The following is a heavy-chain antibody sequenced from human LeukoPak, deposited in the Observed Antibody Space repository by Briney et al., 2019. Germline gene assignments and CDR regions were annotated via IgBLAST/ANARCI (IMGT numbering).Heavy chain of an antibody. J-gene: IGHJ6*04. D-gene: IGHD3-10*01. V-gene: IGHV4-59*01. CDR1: GGSISSYY. CDR2: IHYSGST. Sequence: SETLSLTCTVSGGSISSYYWSWIRQPPGKGLEWIGYIHYSGSTNYNPSLKSRVTISVDTSKNQFSLKLSSVTAADTAVYYCARDLHYYGSGSPYYYYGMDVWGKGTTVTVSS. CDR3: ARDLHYYGSGSPYYYYGMDV.